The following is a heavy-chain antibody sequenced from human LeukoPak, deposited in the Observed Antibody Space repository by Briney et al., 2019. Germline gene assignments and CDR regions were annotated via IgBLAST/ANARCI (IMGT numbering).Heavy chain of an antibody. J-gene: IGHJ2*01. CDR2: IYYSGST. CDR1: GGSISSGDYY. Sequence: PSQTLSLTCTVSGGSISSGDYYWSWLRQPPGKGLEWSGYIYYSGSTYCNPSLKSRVTISVDTSKNQFPLKLSSVTAADTAAYYCARDLSYDFWSGSPRYFDLWGRGTLVTVSS. V-gene: IGHV4-30-4*08. CDR3: ARDLSYDFWSGSPRYFDL. D-gene: IGHD3-3*01.